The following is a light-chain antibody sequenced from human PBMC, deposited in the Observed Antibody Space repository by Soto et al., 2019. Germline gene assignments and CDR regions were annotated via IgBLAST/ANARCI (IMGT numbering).Light chain of an antibody. CDR1: QSVSSN. CDR2: GAS. V-gene: IGKV3-15*01. CDR3: QQYNNWPFT. Sequence: EIVLTQSPGALSLSHGERATLSCRASQSVSSNLAWYQQKPGQAPRLLIYGASTRATGIPARFSGSGSGTEFTLTISSLQSEDFAVYYCQQYNNWPFTFGQRRLPEIK. J-gene: IGKJ5*01.